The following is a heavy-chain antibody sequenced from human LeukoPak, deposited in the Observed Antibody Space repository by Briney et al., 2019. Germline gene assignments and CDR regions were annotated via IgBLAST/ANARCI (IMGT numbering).Heavy chain of an antibody. J-gene: IGHJ5*02. CDR1: GFTFSNAW. Sequence: GGSLRLSCAASGFTFSNAWMSWVRQAPGKGLEWVGRIKSKTDGGTTDYAAPVKGRFTISRDDSKNTLYMQMNSLKTEDTAVYYCTTTFDSSGFPAWGQGTLVTVSS. V-gene: IGHV3-15*01. D-gene: IGHD6-19*01. CDR2: IKSKTDGGTT. CDR3: TTTFDSSGFPA.